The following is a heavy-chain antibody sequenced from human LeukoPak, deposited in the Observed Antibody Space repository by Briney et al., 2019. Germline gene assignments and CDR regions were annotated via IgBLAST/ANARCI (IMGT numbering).Heavy chain of an antibody. V-gene: IGHV1-2*02. CDR2: INPNSGGT. Sequence: ASVKVSCKASGYTFTGYYMHWVRQAPGQGLEWMGWINPNSGGTNYAQKFQGRVAMTRDTSISTAYMELSRLRSDDTAVYYCARDAYYYDSSGYYPLWGQGTMVAVSS. CDR3: ARDAYYYDSSGYYPL. CDR1: GYTFTGYY. D-gene: IGHD3-22*01. J-gene: IGHJ3*01.